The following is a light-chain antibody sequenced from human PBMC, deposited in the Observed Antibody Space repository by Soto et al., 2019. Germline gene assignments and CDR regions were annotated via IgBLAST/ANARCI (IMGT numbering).Light chain of an antibody. V-gene: IGKV3-15*01. CDR1: ETVRSD. CDR2: DAS. J-gene: IGKJ5*01. CDR3: QQYNRWPPIT. Sequence: EIVMTQSPATLSVSPGERATLSCRASETVRSDLAWYQQKPGQAPRLLIYDASTRATGIPARFSGSGSGTEFTLTISILQSEDFAVYYCQQYNRWPPITFGQGTRLDI.